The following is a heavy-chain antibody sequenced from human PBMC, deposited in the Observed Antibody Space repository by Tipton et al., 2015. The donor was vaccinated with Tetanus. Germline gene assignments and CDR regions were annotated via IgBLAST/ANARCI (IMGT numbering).Heavy chain of an antibody. D-gene: IGHD6-6*01. CDR1: GGSIRSGGFY. CDR2: IYYTGNT. Sequence: TLSLTCTVSGGSIRSGGFYWSWIRQHPVKGLEWIGYIYYTGNTYYNPSLKSRLTISVDTSKNQFSLKLNSVTAADTAVYYCARRSVSARFDDWCQGAQVTVSS. CDR3: ARRSVSARFDD. J-gene: IGHJ4*02. V-gene: IGHV4-31*03.